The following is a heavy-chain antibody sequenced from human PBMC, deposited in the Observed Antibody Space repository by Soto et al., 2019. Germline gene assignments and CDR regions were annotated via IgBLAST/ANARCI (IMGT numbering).Heavy chain of an antibody. Sequence: QVQLVQSGAEVKKPGSSVKVSCKASGGTFSSYAISWVRQAPGQGLEWMGGIIPIFGTANYAQKFQGRVTITADESTSTAYMELSSLRSEDTAVYYCARLYDYVWGSYQYQSGWFDPWGQGTLVTVSS. CDR2: IIPIFGTA. D-gene: IGHD3-16*01. CDR3: ARLYDYVWGSYQYQSGWFDP. CDR1: GGTFSSYA. J-gene: IGHJ5*02. V-gene: IGHV1-69*01.